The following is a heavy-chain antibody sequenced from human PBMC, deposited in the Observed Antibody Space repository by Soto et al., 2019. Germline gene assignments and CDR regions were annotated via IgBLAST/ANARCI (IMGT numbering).Heavy chain of an antibody. V-gene: IGHV3-23*01. J-gene: IGHJ4*02. CDR3: AKTPMIVVVITEIFDY. CDR1: GFTFSSYA. D-gene: IGHD3-22*01. Sequence: GGSLRLSCAASGFTFSSYAMSWVRQAPGKGLEWVSAISGSGGSTYYADSVKGRFTISRDNSKNTLYLQMNSLRAEDTAVYYCAKTPMIVVVITEIFDYWGQGTLVTVSS. CDR2: ISGSGGST.